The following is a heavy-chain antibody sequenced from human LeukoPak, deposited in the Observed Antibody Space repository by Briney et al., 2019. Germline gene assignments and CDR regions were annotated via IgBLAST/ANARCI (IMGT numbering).Heavy chain of an antibody. J-gene: IGHJ4*02. CDR3: ARTRVPAAPHPFDY. V-gene: IGHV1-69*04. CDR2: IIPIVGIA. CDR1: GGTFSSYA. D-gene: IGHD2-2*01. Sequence: SVKVSCKASGGTFSSYAISWVRQAPGHGLEWMGRIIPIVGIANYAQKFQGRVTITADKSTSTAYMELSSLRSEDTAVYYCARTRVPAAPHPFDYWGQGTLVTVSS.